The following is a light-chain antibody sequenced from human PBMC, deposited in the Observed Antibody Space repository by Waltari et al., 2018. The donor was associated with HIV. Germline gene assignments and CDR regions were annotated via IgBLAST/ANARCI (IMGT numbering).Light chain of an antibody. CDR3: ATWDVSLNGYVL. CDR2: NNI. CDR1: SSNTGTNN. V-gene: IGLV1-44*01. J-gene: IGLJ2*01. Sequence: QSVLTQPPSASGTPGQRATISFSGSSSNTGTNNVSWYQPLPPPAPKLRIYNNIHRPSGAPDRFAGSKSGTSASLAISGLQSEDEAEYYCATWDVSLNGYVLFGGGTKVTVL.